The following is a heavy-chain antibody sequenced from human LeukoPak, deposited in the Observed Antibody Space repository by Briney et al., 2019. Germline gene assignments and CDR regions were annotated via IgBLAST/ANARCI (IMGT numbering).Heavy chain of an antibody. CDR3: AKDRSSSWYGDYFDY. V-gene: IGHV3-30*02. Sequence: PGGSLRLSCAASGFTFSSYGMHCLRQAPGKGLVWVAFIRYDGSNKYYADSVKGRFTISRDNSKNTLYLQMNSLRAEDTAVYYCAKDRSSSWYGDYFDYWGQGTLVTVSS. D-gene: IGHD6-13*01. CDR1: GFTFSSYG. J-gene: IGHJ4*02. CDR2: IRYDGSNK.